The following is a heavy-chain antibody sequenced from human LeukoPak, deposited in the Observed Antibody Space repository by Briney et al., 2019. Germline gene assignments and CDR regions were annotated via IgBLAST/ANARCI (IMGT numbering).Heavy chain of an antibody. CDR3: AKDGSRITIFGVVYWVDY. V-gene: IGHV3-23*01. D-gene: IGHD3-3*01. J-gene: IGHJ4*02. Sequence: GGSLRLSCAASGFTFSSYAMSWVRQAPGKGLEWVSAISGSGGSTYYADSVKGRFTISRDNSKNTLYLQMNSLRAEDTAVYYCAKDGSRITIFGVVYWVDYWGQGTLVTVSS. CDR2: ISGSGGST. CDR1: GFTFSSYA.